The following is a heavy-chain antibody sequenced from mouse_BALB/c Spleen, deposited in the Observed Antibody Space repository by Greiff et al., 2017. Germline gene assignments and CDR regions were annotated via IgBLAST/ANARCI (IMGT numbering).Heavy chain of an antibody. J-gene: IGHJ3*01. CDR3: AREGYDRSFAY. CDR1: GFTFSDYG. D-gene: IGHD2-14*01. V-gene: IGHV5-15*02. CDR2: ISNLAYSI. Sequence: EVKVVESGGGLVQPGGSRKLSCAASGFTFSDYGMAWVRQAPGKGPEWVAFISNLAYSIYYADTVTGRFTISRENAKNTLYLEMSSLRSEDTAMYYCAREGYDRSFAYWGQGTLVTVSA.